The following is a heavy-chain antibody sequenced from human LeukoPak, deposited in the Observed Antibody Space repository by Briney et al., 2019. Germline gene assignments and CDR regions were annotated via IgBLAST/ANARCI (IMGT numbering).Heavy chain of an antibody. D-gene: IGHD3-16*02. J-gene: IGHJ4*02. Sequence: PSETLSLTCTVSGGSISSYYWSWIRQPPGKGLEWIGYIYYSGSTNYNPSLKSRVTISVDTSKNQFSLKLSSVTAADTAVYYCARYVWGSYPTFEDYWGQGTLLTVSS. CDR3: ARYVWGSYPTFEDY. CDR2: IYYSGST. CDR1: GGSISSYY. V-gene: IGHV4-59*01.